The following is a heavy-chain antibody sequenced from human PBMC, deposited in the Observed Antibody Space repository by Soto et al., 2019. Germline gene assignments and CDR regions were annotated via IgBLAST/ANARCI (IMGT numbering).Heavy chain of an antibody. V-gene: IGHV4-39*02. CDR1: GGSISGSTYY. D-gene: IGHD6-13*01. CDR3: ARVAAPRTGPYWFDP. Sequence: PWETLSVTCTVSGGSISGSTYYWGWLRQPPGKGLEWIGSFYYTGSTYYNPSLKSRVTISVDSSNNHFSLRLSSVTAADTAVYFWARVAAPRTGPYWFDPWGQGTLVTVSS. CDR2: FYYTGST. J-gene: IGHJ5*02.